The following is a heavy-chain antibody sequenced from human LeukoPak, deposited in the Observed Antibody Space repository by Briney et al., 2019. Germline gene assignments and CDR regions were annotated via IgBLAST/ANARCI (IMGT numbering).Heavy chain of an antibody. CDR1: RFTFSTYG. J-gene: IGHJ4*02. CDR2: IQYDGSNQ. Sequence: GGSLRLSCAASRFTFSTYGMHWVRQAPGKGLEWVAYIQYDGSNQQYADSVKGRFSISRDSSKNILYLQMNSLRAEDTAVYYCARDQWLVPRGPFDYWGQGTLVTVSS. CDR3: ARDQWLVPRGPFDY. D-gene: IGHD6-19*01. V-gene: IGHV3-30*02.